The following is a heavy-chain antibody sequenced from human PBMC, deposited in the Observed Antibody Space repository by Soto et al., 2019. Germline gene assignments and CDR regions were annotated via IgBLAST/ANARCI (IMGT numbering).Heavy chain of an antibody. V-gene: IGHV4-59*01. CDR3: ARDSGYSYGYWFDP. CDR1: GGSISSYY. CDR2: IYYSGST. D-gene: IGHD5-18*01. Sequence: SETLSLTCTVSGGSISSYYWSWIRQPPGKGLEWIGYIYYSGSTNYNPSLKSRVTISVDTSKNQFSLKLSSVTAADTAVYYCARDSGYSYGYWFDPWGQGTLVTSPQ. J-gene: IGHJ5*02.